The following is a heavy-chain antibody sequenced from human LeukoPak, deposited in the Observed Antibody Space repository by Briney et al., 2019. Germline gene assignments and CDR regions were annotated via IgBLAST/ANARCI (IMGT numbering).Heavy chain of an antibody. CDR1: GYSISSGYY. CDR3: ASYYASGVSAYNSSAMDV. Sequence: PSETLALTCAVSGYSISSGYYWGWIRQPPGKGLEWIGSMSHNRSTYYNPSLKSRVTISMDTSKNQFSLRLSSVTAADTGVSYCASYYASGVSAYNSSAMDVWGKGTTVTVSS. J-gene: IGHJ6*04. D-gene: IGHD3-10*01. V-gene: IGHV4-38-2*01. CDR2: MSHNRST.